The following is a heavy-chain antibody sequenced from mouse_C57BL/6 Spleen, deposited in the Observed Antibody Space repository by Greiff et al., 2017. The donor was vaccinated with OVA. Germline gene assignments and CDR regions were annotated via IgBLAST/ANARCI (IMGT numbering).Heavy chain of an antibody. CDR1: GYTFTSYG. CDR2: IYPRSGNT. CDR3: ARYDYGTFLFDY. D-gene: IGHD2-4*01. J-gene: IGHJ2*01. V-gene: IGHV1-81*01. Sequence: QVQLQQSGAELARPGASVKLSCKASGYTFTSYGISWVKQRTGQGLEWIGEIYPRSGNTYYNEKFKGKATLTADKSSSTAYMELRSLTSEDSAVYFCARYDYGTFLFDYWGQGTTLTVSS.